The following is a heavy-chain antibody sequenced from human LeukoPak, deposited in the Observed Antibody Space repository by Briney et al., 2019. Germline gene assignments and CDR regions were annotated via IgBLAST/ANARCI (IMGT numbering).Heavy chain of an antibody. J-gene: IGHJ4*02. CDR2: ISGGGTTT. CDR3: VGRWG. D-gene: IGHD3-16*01. V-gene: IGHV3-23*01. CDR1: GFTFSKYA. Sequence: GGALRLSCAASGFTFSKYAMSWVRAAPGKGVGWVSGISGGGTTTNYADSAKGRFTISRDNSNNTLYLEMQSLRADDTAVYYCVGRWGWGQETLVTVSS.